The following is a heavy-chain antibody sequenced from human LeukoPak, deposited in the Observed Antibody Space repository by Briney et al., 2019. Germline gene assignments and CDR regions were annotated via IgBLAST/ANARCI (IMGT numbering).Heavy chain of an antibody. J-gene: IGHJ1*01. CDR3: AKDPYSSRMEYFQY. Sequence: GGSLRLSCVASGFTFSSYGMHWVRQAPGKGLEWVAVISYDGNDNYYADSVKGRFSISRDNSKNTLYLEMSSLRTEDTAVYYCAKDPYSSRMEYFQYWGQGTLVIVSS. V-gene: IGHV3-30*18. D-gene: IGHD3-22*01. CDR2: ISYDGNDN. CDR1: GFTFSSYG.